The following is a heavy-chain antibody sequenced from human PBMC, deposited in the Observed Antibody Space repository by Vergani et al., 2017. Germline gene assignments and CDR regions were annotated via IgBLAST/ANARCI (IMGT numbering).Heavy chain of an antibody. CDR2: ISSSGSPI. D-gene: IGHD4-23*01. CDR1: GFTFSSYE. V-gene: IGHV3-48*03. J-gene: IGHJ4*02. Sequence: EVQLVESGGGLVQPGGSLRLSCAASGFTFSSYEINWVRQAPGKGLEWVSYISSSGSPIFYADSVKGRFTISRDNAKNSLYLQMNSLRPEDTAVYYCARGNYGGTFDCWGQGTLVTVSS. CDR3: ARGNYGGTFDC.